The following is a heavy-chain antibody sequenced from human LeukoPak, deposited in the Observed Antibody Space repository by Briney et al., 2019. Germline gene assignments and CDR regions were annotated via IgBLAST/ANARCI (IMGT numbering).Heavy chain of an antibody. CDR3: VRIRDGYKSPVWYD. CDR2: IIPTSGTA. V-gene: IGHV1-69*05. J-gene: IGHJ4*02. D-gene: IGHD5-24*01. Sequence: SVTVSCKPSGGTFSSYAFSWVRQAPGQGLEWMGGIIPTSGTANYAQKFQGRVTIITDESTGTAYMDLSGLSSEDTAVYFCVRIRDGYKSPVWYDWGQGTLVTVSS. CDR1: GGTFSSYA.